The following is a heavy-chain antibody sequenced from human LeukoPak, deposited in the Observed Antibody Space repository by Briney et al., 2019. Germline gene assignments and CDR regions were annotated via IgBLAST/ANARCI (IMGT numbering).Heavy chain of an antibody. CDR1: GFTFSSYG. CDR2: ISSSGSTI. V-gene: IGHV3-48*04. D-gene: IGHD1-20*01. CDR3: ARNNWNDINCFDY. J-gene: IGHJ4*02. Sequence: GRSLRLSCAASGFTFSSYGMHWVRQAPGKGLEWVSYISSSGSTIYYADSVKGRFTISRDNAKNSLYLQMNSLRAEDTAVYYCARNNWNDINCFDYWGQGTLVTVSS.